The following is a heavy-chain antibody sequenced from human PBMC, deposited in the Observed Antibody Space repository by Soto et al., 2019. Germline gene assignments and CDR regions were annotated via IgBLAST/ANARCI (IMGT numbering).Heavy chain of an antibody. CDR2: INSDGSST. CDR1: GFTFSRYW. D-gene: IGHD5-18*01. V-gene: IGHV3-74*01. Sequence: EVQLVESGGGLVQPGGSLRLSCAAGGFTFSRYWMHGVRQAPGKGLVWVSRINSDGSSTVYVDSVKGRFTISRDNAKNTLYLQMNSLRAEDTAVYYCARSITGYSYADSWGQGTLVTVSS. CDR3: ARSITGYSYADS. J-gene: IGHJ4*02.